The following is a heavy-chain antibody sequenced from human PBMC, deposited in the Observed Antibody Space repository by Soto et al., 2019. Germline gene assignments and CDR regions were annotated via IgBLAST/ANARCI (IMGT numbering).Heavy chain of an antibody. Sequence: GGSLRLSCASSRFTFSSYAMHWVRQAPGKGLEWVAVISYDGSNKYYADSVKGRFTISRDNSKNTLYLQMNSLRAEDTAVYYCARGSPRGIFGVDWFDPWGQGTLVTVSS. CDR1: RFTFSSYA. J-gene: IGHJ5*02. D-gene: IGHD3-10*01. V-gene: IGHV3-30-3*01. CDR2: ISYDGSNK. CDR3: ARGSPRGIFGVDWFDP.